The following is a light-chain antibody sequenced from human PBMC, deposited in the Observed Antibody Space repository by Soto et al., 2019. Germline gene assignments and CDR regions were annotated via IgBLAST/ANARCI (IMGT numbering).Light chain of an antibody. V-gene: IGKV1-33*01. CDR2: DAS. J-gene: IGKJ4*01. CDR3: QQYDNLPPRIT. Sequence: DIQMTQSPSSLSASVGDRVTITCQASQAISNYLNWYQQKPGKAPKLLIYDASNLETGVPSRFSGSGSGTDFTFTISSLQPEDIATYYCQQYDNLPPRITFGGGTKVEIK. CDR1: QAISNY.